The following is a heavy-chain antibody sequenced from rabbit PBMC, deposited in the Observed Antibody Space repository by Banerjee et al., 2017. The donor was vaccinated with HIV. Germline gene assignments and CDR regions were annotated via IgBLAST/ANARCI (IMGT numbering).Heavy chain of an antibody. CDR1: GFDFSSYW. CDR2: IDAGSSGST. V-gene: IGHV1S45*01. CDR3: ARDLAGVIGWNFNL. D-gene: IGHD4-1*01. Sequence: QEQLEESGGGLVKPEGSLTLTCTASGFDFSSYWMCWVRQAPGKGLEWIACIDAGSSGSTYYASWAKGRFTISKASWTTVTLQMTSLTAADTASYFCARDLAGVIGWNFNLWGQGTLVTVS. J-gene: IGHJ4*01.